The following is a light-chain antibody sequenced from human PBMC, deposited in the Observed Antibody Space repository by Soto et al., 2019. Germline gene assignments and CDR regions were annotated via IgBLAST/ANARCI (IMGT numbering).Light chain of an antibody. J-gene: IGKJ1*01. Sequence: DIQVTKCPSTLSASVGDRVTITCRASQSISVWLAWYQQKAGKAPNLLIYKASRLESGVPSRFSGSGSETEFTLTISGLQPGDSATYYCQQYNSYSPTFGQGTKVDIK. V-gene: IGKV1-5*03. CDR2: KAS. CDR3: QQYNSYSPT. CDR1: QSISVW.